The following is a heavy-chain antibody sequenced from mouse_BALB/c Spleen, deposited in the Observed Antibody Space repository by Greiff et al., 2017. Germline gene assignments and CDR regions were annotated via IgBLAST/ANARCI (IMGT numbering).Heavy chain of an antibody. V-gene: IGHV1-87*01. CDR2: IYPGDGDT. Sequence: QVQLKESGAELARPGASVKLSCKASGYTFTSYWMQWVKQRPGQGLEWIGAIYPGDGDTRYTQKFKGKATLTADKSSSTAYMQLSSLASEDSAVYYCARFDYGFDYWGQGTTLTVSS. CDR3: ARFDYGFDY. D-gene: IGHD2-4*01. CDR1: GYTFTSYW. J-gene: IGHJ2*01.